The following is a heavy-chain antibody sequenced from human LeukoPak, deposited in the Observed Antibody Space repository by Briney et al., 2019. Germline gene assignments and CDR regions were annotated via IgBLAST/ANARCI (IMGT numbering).Heavy chain of an antibody. D-gene: IGHD6-13*01. V-gene: IGHV1-46*01. Sequence: GASVKVSCKASEYTFTSYYMHWVRQAPGQGLEWMGMINPSGGSTSYAQKFQGRVTMTRDTSTSTVYMELSSLRSEDTAVYYCARGTRIAAADYWGQGTLVTVSS. CDR2: INPSGGST. CDR1: EYTFTSYY. J-gene: IGHJ4*02. CDR3: ARGTRIAAADY.